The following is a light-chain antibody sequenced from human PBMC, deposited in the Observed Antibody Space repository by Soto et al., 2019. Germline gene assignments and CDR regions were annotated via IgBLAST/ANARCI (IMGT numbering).Light chain of an antibody. CDR2: GIS. J-gene: IGKJ1*01. V-gene: IGKV3-20*01. CDR3: QQYVTSSPRT. CDR1: HTISSSY. Sequence: EIVLTQSPGTLSLSPGARATISCSASHTISSSYLAWYQQKPGQAPRLLMYGISRRATGIPDRFSGSGSGTDFTLTITRLEPEDFAVYYCQQYVTSSPRTFGQGTKVEIK.